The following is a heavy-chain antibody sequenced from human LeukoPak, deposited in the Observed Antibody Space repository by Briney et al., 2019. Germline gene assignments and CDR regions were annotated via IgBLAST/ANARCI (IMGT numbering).Heavy chain of an antibody. CDR3: ARRPLCNSTSCRRFDY. V-gene: IGHV4-34*01. CDR1: GGSFSGYY. D-gene: IGHD2-2*01. CDR2: INHSGST. Sequence: PSETLSLTCAVYGGSFSGYYWSWIRQPPGKGLEWIGEINHSGSTNYNPPLKSRVTISVDTSKTQFSLKLTSVTAADTAVYYCARRPLCNSTSCRRFDYWGQGNLVTVSA. J-gene: IGHJ4*02.